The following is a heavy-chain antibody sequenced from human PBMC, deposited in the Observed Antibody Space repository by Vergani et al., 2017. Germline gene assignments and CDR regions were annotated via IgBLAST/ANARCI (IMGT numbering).Heavy chain of an antibody. Sequence: QVQLQESGPGLVKPSETLSLTCTVSGGSISSYYWSWIRQPPGKGLEWIGYIYYSGSTNYNPSLKSRVTISVDTSKNQFSLKLSSVTAADTAVYYCARDRISPYYYGMDVWGQGTTVTVSS. D-gene: IGHD2/OR15-2a*01. CDR3: ARDRISPYYYGMDV. J-gene: IGHJ6*02. CDR1: GGSISSYY. CDR2: IYYSGST. V-gene: IGHV4-59*01.